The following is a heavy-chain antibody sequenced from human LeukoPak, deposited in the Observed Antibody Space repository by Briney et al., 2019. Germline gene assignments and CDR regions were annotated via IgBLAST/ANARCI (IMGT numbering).Heavy chain of an antibody. D-gene: IGHD3-10*01. Sequence: GGSLKLSCAASGFTFSDAWMNWVRQAPGKGLEWVGRIKRKTEGGTTDYAAPVKGRFTISRDDSKNTLYLQMNSLKTEDTAFYYCTTGNFGPYWGQGTLVTVSS. CDR3: TTGNFGPY. J-gene: IGHJ4*02. CDR1: GFTFSDAW. CDR2: IKRKTEGGTT. V-gene: IGHV3-15*07.